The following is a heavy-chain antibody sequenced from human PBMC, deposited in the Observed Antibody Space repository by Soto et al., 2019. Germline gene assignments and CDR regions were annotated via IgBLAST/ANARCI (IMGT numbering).Heavy chain of an antibody. V-gene: IGHV3-30-3*01. D-gene: IGHD2-2*01. J-gene: IGHJ6*02. CDR1: GFTFSSYA. CDR2: ISYDGSNK. CDR3: ARDRSSTYYYYRMDV. Sequence: QVQLVESGGGVVQPGRSLRLSCAASGFTFSSYAMHWVRQASGKGLEWVAVISYDGSNKYYADSVKGRFTISRDNSKNSLYLQMNSLRAEDTAVYYCARDRSSTYYYYRMDVWGQGTTVTVSS.